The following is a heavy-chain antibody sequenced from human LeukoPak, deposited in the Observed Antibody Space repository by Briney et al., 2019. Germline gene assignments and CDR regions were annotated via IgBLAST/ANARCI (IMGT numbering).Heavy chain of an antibody. CDR3: ARDDIAVVPAAPFDP. J-gene: IGHJ5*02. V-gene: IGHV3-21*01. CDR2: ISSSSSYI. D-gene: IGHD2-2*01. Sequence: GGSLRLSCAASGFTFSSYEMNWVRQAPGKGLEWVSSISSSSSYIYYADSVKGRFTISRDNAKSSLYLQMNSLRAEDTAVYYCARDDIAVVPAAPFDPWGQGTLVTVSS. CDR1: GFTFSSYE.